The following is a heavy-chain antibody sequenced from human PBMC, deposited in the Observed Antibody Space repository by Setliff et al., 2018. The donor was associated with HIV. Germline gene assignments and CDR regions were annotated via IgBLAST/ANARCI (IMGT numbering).Heavy chain of an antibody. V-gene: IGHV4-4*08. CDR2: IYSSGST. D-gene: IGHD2-2*01. J-gene: IGHJ5*02. Sequence: PSETLSLTCTVSGGSISSYYWSWIRQPPGEGLEWIGYIYSSGSTNYHPSLKGRVTISVDTSKNQFSLRLSSVTAADTAVYYCARDGPHCITSSCPGNWFDPWGQGTPVTVSS. CDR3: ARDGPHCITSSCPGNWFDP. CDR1: GGSISSYY.